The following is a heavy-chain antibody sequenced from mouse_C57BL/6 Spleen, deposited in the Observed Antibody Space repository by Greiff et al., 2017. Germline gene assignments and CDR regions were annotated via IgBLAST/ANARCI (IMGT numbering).Heavy chain of an antibody. J-gene: IGHJ3*01. V-gene: IGHV5-4*03. Sequence: EVMLVESGGGLVKPGGSLKLSCAASGFTFSSYAMSWVRQTPEKRLEWVATISDGGSYTYYPDNVKGRFTIARDNAKNHLYLQMSHLKSEDTAMYYCASLTYWGQGTLVTVSA. CDR1: GFTFSSYA. CDR2: ISDGGSYT. CDR3: ASLTY.